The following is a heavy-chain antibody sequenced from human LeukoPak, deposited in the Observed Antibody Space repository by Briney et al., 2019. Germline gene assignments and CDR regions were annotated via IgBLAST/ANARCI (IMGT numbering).Heavy chain of an antibody. V-gene: IGHV4-34*01. CDR1: GVSFSGYY. J-gene: IGHJ6*02. D-gene: IGHD2-8*01. CDR2: INHSGST. Sequence: SETLSLTCAVYGVSFSGYYWSWIRQPPGKGLEWIGEINHSGSTNYNPSLKSRVTISVDTSKNQFSLKLSSVTAADTAVYYCARGRGGCTNGVLSRVYCYYYGMDVWGQGTTVTVSS. CDR3: ARGRGGCTNGVLSRVYCYYYGMDV.